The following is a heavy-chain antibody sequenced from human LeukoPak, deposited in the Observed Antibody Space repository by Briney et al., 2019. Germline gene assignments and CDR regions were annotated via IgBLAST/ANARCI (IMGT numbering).Heavy chain of an antibody. V-gene: IGHV4-34*01. J-gene: IGHJ4*02. CDR2: INHSGST. CDR1: GGSFSGYY. Sequence: PSETLSLTCAVYGGSFSGYYWSWIRQPPGKGLEWIGEINHSGSTNYNPSLKSRVTISVDTSKNQFSLKLSSVTAADTAVYYCARGRYCSSTSCYKNYFDYWGQGTLVTVSS. CDR3: ARGRYCSSTSCYKNYFDY. D-gene: IGHD2-2*02.